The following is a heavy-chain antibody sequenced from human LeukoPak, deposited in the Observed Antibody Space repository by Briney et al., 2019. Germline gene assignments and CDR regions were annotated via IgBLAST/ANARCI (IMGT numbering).Heavy chain of an antibody. J-gene: IGHJ4*02. CDR3: VRDNPRCCGVVPANIDDY. D-gene: IGHD2-15*01. Sequence: GGSLRLSCEASGFIFSRDSMNWVRQAPGKGLEWISYISHDSGVRYYADSVRGRFTISRDNAKNSLHLQMHSLRAEDTAVYYCVRDNPRCCGVVPANIDDYWGQGTLVTVSS. CDR1: GFIFSRDS. CDR2: ISHDSGVR. V-gene: IGHV3-48*01.